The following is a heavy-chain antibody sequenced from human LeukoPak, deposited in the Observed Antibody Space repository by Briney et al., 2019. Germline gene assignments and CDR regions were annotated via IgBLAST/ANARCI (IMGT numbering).Heavy chain of an antibody. CDR3: ARLGPGTTDY. Sequence: SETLSLTCTVSGGSISSGYYWGWIRQPPGKGLEWIGSIYHSGSTYYNPSLKSRVTISVDTSKNQFSLKLSSVTAADTAVYYCARLGPGTTDYWGQGTLVTVSS. V-gene: IGHV4-38-2*02. J-gene: IGHJ4*02. CDR1: GGSISSGYY. D-gene: IGHD1-7*01. CDR2: IYHSGST.